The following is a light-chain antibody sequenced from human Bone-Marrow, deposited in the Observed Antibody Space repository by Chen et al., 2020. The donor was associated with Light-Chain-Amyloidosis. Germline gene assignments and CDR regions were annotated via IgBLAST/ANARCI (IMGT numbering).Light chain of an antibody. CDR3: SSYTITNTLV. V-gene: IGLV2-14*01. CDR1: SSDVGVDNH. CDR2: EVT. J-gene: IGLJ1*01. Sequence: QSALTQPASVSGSPGQSITISCTGTSSDVGVDNHVSWYQQHPDKAPKLMIYEVTNRPTWVPGRFSSSKSDHTASLTISGLQTEYEADYFCSSYTITNTLVFGSGTRVTVL.